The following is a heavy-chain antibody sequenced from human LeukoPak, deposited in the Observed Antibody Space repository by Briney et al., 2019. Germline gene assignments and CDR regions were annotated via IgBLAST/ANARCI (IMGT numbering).Heavy chain of an antibody. Sequence: PGGSLRHSCAPSGFSFSIYGMHWVRQAPGKGPEWVAVIWYDGTNRYYADSVKGRFTISRDSSKNTLYLEMNSLRTEDTAVYYCARDLPVVGATSGAFDHWGQGALVTVSS. D-gene: IGHD1-26*01. CDR1: GFSFSIYG. CDR2: IWYDGTNR. V-gene: IGHV3-33*01. CDR3: ARDLPVVGATSGAFDH. J-gene: IGHJ4*02.